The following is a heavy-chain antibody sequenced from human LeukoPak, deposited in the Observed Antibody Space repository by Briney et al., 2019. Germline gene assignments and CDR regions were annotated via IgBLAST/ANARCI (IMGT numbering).Heavy chain of an antibody. J-gene: IGHJ3*01. Sequence: GGSLRLSCAASGFTFSEYAMSWVRQAPGKGLEWVSHITGGGGRTYFADSVKGRFTMSRDNSKNTLYLQMTSLRAEDTALYYCEKDFVAGNGVCDAFDVWGQGTMVSVS. CDR1: GFTFSEYA. V-gene: IGHV3-23*01. CDR3: EKDFVAGNGVCDAFDV. D-gene: IGHD1-1*01. CDR2: ITGGGGRT.